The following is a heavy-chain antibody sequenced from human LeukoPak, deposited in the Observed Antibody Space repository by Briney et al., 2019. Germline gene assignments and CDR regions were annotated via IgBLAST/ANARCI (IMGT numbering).Heavy chain of an antibody. D-gene: IGHD3-22*01. CDR2: INPNSGGT. Sequence: ASVKVSCKASGYTFTGYYMHWVRQAPGQGLEWMGWINPNSGGTNYAQKFQGRVTMTRDTSISTAYMELSRLRSDDTAVYYCAKGLGGYYDSSGYCIDYWGRGTLVTVSS. CDR3: AKGLGGYYDSSGYCIDY. CDR1: GYTFTGYY. J-gene: IGHJ4*02. V-gene: IGHV1-2*02.